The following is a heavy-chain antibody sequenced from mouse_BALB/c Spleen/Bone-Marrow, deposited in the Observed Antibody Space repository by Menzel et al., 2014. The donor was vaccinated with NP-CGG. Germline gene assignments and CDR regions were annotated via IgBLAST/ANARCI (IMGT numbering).Heavy chain of an antibody. Sequence: VQLQQSGPELVKPGASVKISCKASGYTFTDYCINWVKQKPGQGLEWIGWIYPGSGNTQYNEKFKGKATLTVDTSSNTAYMQLSSLTSEGTAVYFCARPPYYYGSRPYWYLDVWGAGTTVTVSS. D-gene: IGHD1-1*01. CDR3: ARPPYYYGSRPYWYLDV. V-gene: IGHV1-84*02. CDR1: GYTFTDYC. CDR2: IYPGSGNT. J-gene: IGHJ1*01.